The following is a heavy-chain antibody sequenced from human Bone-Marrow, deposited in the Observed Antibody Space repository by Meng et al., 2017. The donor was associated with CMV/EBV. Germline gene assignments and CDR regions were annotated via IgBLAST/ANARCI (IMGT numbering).Heavy chain of an antibody. V-gene: IGHV1-2*02. D-gene: IGHD2-2*01. Sequence: ASVKVSCKASGYTFTKYYIHWVRQAPGQGLEWMGWFNPNSGDTNSAQKFQGRVTMTRDTSITTAFMELSSLRSDDTAVYFCARGVVPPRGNGYGMDVWGQGTTVTVSS. J-gene: IGHJ6*02. CDR2: FNPNSGDT. CDR3: ARGVVPPRGNGYGMDV. CDR1: GYTFTKYY.